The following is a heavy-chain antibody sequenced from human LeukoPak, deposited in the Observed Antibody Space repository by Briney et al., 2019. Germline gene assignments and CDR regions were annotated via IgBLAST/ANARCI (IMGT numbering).Heavy chain of an antibody. CDR3: ARGPWDASGTYYLFDY. CDR1: GYTFISYD. Sequence: ASVKVSCKASGYTFISYDLNWVRQVPGQGLEWMGWMNPNTGNTGYAQKFQGRVTMTTNTSISTAYMELSSLRSEDTAVYYCARGPWDASGTYYLFDYWGQGTLVTVSS. D-gene: IGHD3-10*01. V-gene: IGHV1-8*01. J-gene: IGHJ4*02. CDR2: MNPNTGNT.